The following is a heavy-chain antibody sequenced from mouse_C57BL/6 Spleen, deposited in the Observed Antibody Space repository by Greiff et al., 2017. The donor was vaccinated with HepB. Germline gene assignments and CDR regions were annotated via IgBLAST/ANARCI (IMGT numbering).Heavy chain of an antibody. Sequence: VQVVESGAELAKPGASVKLSCKASGYTFTSYWMHWVKQRPGQGLEWIGYINPSSGYTKYNQKFKDKATLTADKSSSTAYMQLRSLTYEDSAVYYCARWGTTVPFDYWGQGTTLTVSS. CDR3: ARWGTTVPFDY. V-gene: IGHV1-7*01. D-gene: IGHD1-1*01. J-gene: IGHJ2*01. CDR1: GYTFTSYW. CDR2: INPSSGYT.